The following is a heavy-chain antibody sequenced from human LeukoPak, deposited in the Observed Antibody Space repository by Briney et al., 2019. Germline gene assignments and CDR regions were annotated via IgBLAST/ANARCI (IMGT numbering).Heavy chain of an antibody. V-gene: IGHV4-39*01. J-gene: IGHJ3*02. D-gene: IGHD2-2*01. Sequence: PSETLSLTCTVSGGSISSSSYYWGWIRQPPGKGLEWIGSIYYSGSTYYNPSLKSRVTISVDTSKNQFSLKLSSVTAADTAVYYCASDCSSTSCPRGAFDIWGQGTMVTVSS. CDR2: IYYSGST. CDR3: ASDCSSTSCPRGAFDI. CDR1: GGSISSSSYY.